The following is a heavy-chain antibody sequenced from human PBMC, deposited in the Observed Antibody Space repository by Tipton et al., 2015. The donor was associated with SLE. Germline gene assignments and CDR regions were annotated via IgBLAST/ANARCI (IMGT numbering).Heavy chain of an antibody. Sequence: SLRLSCAASGFTFSSYGMHWVRQAPGKGLEWVAFIRYDGSNKYYADSVKGRLTISRDNSKNTLYLQMNSLRAEDTAVYYCAKDASTGDFWSGYPRGNWFDPWGQGTLVTVSS. V-gene: IGHV3-30*02. CDR2: IRYDGSNK. CDR3: AKDASTGDFWSGYPRGNWFDP. J-gene: IGHJ5*02. CDR1: GFTFSSYG. D-gene: IGHD3-3*01.